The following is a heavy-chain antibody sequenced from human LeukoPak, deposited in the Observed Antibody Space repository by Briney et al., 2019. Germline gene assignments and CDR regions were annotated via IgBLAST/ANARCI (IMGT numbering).Heavy chain of an antibody. CDR2: MSSSSSI. D-gene: IGHD2-15*01. J-gene: IGHJ4*02. CDR1: GFTFSSYS. CDR3: ARDWGRYCSGGFCDVLGH. Sequence: GGSLRLSCAASGFTFSSYSMNWVRQAPGKGLEWVSYMSSSSSIYYADSVKGRFTISRDNAKNSLYLQMNSLRAEDTAVYYCARDWGRYCSGGFCDVLGHWGQGTLVTVSS. V-gene: IGHV3-48*01.